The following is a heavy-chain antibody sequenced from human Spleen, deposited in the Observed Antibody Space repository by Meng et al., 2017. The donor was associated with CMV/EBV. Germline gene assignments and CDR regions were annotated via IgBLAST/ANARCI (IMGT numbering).Heavy chain of an antibody. CDR3: ARGSGGWFDP. Sequence: LTCTVSGDSISSSAHYWTWIRQHPGKGLEWIGYIYYSGSTYSNPSLKSRVTISVETSKNQFSLRMRSVTAADTAVYYCARGSGGWFDPWGQGTLVTVSS. CDR2: IYYSGST. CDR1: GDSISSSAHY. J-gene: IGHJ5*02. V-gene: IGHV4-31*03.